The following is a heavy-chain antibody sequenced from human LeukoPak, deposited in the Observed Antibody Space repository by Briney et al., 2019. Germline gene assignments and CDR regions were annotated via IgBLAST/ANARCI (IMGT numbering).Heavy chain of an antibody. CDR1: GGSISSYY. J-gene: IGHJ4*02. V-gene: IGHV4-59*01. Sequence: SETLSLTCTVSGGSISSYYWSWIRQPPGKGLEWIGYIYYSGSTNYNPSLKSRVTVSVDTSKNQFSLKLSSVTAADTAVYYCARATRDYCDYWGQGTLVTVSS. CDR2: IYYSGST. CDR3: ARATRDYCDY.